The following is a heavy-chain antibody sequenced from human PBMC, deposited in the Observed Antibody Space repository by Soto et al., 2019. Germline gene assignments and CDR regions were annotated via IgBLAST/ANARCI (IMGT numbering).Heavy chain of an antibody. Sequence: PGGSLRLSCAASGFTGSNYHMSWVRQAPGKGLEWVSIIYTAGSADFADSVKGRFTISRDNSKNTLYLQMSSLRAEDTAVYYCARVHSSSHHYFDYWGQGTLVTVSS. CDR1: GFTGSNYH. CDR2: IYTAGSA. V-gene: IGHV3-66*01. D-gene: IGHD6-13*01. J-gene: IGHJ4*02. CDR3: ARVHSSSHHYFDY.